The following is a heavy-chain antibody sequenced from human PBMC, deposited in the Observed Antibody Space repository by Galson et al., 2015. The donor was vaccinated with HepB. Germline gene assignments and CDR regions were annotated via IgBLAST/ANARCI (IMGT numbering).Heavy chain of an antibody. CDR2: ISWSGDRM. CDR1: GFTFGDYG. D-gene: IGHD4/OR15-4a*01. Sequence: SLRLSCAASGFTFGDYGMHWVRQAPGKGLEWVSGISWSGDRMAYADSVKGRFTISRDNAKNSLDLQMDSVRPEDTGLYYCAKVTTISGRRKSFQDWGQGTLVTVSS. J-gene: IGHJ1*01. V-gene: IGHV3-9*01. CDR3: AKVTTISGRRKSFQD.